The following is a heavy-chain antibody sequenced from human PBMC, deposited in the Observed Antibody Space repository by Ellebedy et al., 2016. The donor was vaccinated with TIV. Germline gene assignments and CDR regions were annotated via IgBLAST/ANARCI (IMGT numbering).Heavy chain of an antibody. Sequence: GGSLRLXXAASGFPFSDHFMDWVRQAPGKGLDWVGRIKNKANSYTTEYAASVKGRFTISREDSKNSLFLQMNSLKTEDTAVYYCAQLGTRAWGQGTLVTVSS. CDR1: GFPFSDHF. D-gene: IGHD1-1*01. J-gene: IGHJ5*02. CDR3: AQLGTRA. V-gene: IGHV3-72*01. CDR2: IKNKANSYTT.